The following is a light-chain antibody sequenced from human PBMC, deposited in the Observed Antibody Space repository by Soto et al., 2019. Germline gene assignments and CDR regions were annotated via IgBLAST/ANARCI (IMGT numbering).Light chain of an antibody. Sequence: EIVLTQSPGTLSLSPGERATLSCRASQSVSSSYLAWYQQKPGQAPRLIINDAFNRATGIPARSSGSGSGTDFTLTISGLEPEDFAVYYCQQRRNWQVTFGQGTRLEIK. CDR2: DAF. V-gene: IGKV3D-20*02. CDR3: QQRRNWQVT. J-gene: IGKJ5*01. CDR1: QSVSSSY.